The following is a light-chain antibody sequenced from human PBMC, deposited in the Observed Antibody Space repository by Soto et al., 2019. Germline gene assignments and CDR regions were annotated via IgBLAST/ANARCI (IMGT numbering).Light chain of an antibody. CDR2: GAS. Sequence: EIVLTQSPGTLSVSPGERATLSCRASQSVSSNLAWYQQKPGQAPRLLIYGASTRATGIPARFSGSGSGTEFTLTSSSLQSEGFAVYYRQQYNNWPITFGQGTRLEIK. CDR1: QSVSSN. V-gene: IGKV3-15*01. CDR3: QQYNNWPIT. J-gene: IGKJ5*01.